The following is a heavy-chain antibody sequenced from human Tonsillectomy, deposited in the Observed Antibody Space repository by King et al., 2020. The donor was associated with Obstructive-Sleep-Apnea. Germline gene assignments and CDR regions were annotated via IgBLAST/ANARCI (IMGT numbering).Heavy chain of an antibody. CDR1: GFTFSIYS. CDR3: ANNFDY. Sequence: VQLVESGGGLVQPGGSLRLSFAAPGFTFSIYSMTWVRPAPGKGLGWVAHIKQDGSEKYYVDSVKGRFTISRDNAKNSLYLQMNSLRAEDTAVYYCANNFDYWGQGTLVTVSS. CDR2: IKQDGSEK. V-gene: IGHV3-7*03. J-gene: IGHJ4*02.